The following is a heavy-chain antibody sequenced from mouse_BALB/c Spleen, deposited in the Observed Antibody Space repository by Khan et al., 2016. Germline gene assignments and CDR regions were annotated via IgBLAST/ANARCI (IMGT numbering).Heavy chain of an antibody. CDR1: GYSISSGYS. V-gene: IGHV3-1*02. CDR3: ARDEYDEVYYAMDY. J-gene: IGHJ4*01. D-gene: IGHD2-4*01. CDR2: IRYSGST. Sequence: EVQLQESGPDLVKPSQSLSLTCTVTGYSISSGYSWHWIRQFPGNKLEWMGCIRYSGSTNYNPSLKSRISITRDTSKNQFFLQLNSVTSEESATYYCARDEYDEVYYAMDYWGQGTSVTVSS.